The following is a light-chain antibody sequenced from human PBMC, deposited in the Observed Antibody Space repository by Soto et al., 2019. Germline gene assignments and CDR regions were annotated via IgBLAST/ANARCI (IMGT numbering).Light chain of an antibody. V-gene: IGKV1-33*01. CDR3: KNYDSPPPT. Sequence: DIQMTQSPSSLSAFVGDRVTITCQASQDIVNSLNWYQQKPGKAPKLLIYAASSLETGVPSKFSESESGTDFPFTITTRHPKDVAKYYFKNYDSPPPTFAPGTKGNIK. CDR1: QDIVNS. CDR2: AAS. J-gene: IGKJ3*01.